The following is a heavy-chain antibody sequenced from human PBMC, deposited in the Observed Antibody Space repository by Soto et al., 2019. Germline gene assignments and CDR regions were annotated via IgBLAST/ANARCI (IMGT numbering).Heavy chain of an antibody. Sequence: TSETLSLTCTVSGGSIIIGGYYWSWIRQHPGNCLEWIGYIYYSGSTYYNPSLKSRVTISVDTSKNQFSLKLSSVTAADTAVYYCARTIINYYDSSGYSYFDYWGQGNLVTVSS. CDR3: ARTIINYYDSSGYSYFDY. CDR2: IYYSGST. J-gene: IGHJ4*02. V-gene: IGHV4-31*03. D-gene: IGHD3-22*01. CDR1: GGSIIIGGYY.